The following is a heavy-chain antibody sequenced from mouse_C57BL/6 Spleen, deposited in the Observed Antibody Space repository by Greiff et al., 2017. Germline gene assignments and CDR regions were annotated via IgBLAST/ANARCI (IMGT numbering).Heavy chain of an antibody. D-gene: IGHD2-1*01. CDR1: GFTFSSYT. Sequence: EVKLVESGGGLVKPGGSLKLSCAASGFTFSSYTMSWVRQTPAKRLEWVATISGGGGDTYYPDRVKGRFTIPRDNAKHTLYLQMSSLRSEDTALYYCARETYGNYAWFAYWGQGTLVTVSA. V-gene: IGHV5-9*01. CDR3: ARETYGNYAWFAY. CDR2: ISGGGGDT. J-gene: IGHJ3*01.